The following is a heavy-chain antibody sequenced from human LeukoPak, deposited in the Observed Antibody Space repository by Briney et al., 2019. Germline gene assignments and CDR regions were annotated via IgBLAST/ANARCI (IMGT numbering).Heavy chain of an antibody. CDR1: GGSFSGYY. CDR3: ARPAKGSGSAFDI. D-gene: IGHD3-10*01. J-gene: IGHJ3*02. Sequence: SETLSLTCAVFGGSFSGYYWTWVRQSPEKGLEWIGEINHSGDTNYSPSLKSRVTISVDTSKNQFSLKLNSETAADTADYYCARPAKGSGSAFDIWGQGTMVTVSS. CDR2: INHSGDT. V-gene: IGHV4-34*01.